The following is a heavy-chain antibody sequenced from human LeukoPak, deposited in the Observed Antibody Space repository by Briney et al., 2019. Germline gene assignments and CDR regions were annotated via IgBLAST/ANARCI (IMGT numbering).Heavy chain of an antibody. CDR2: IYYSGST. Sequence: SETLSLACTVSGGSISSSSYYWGWIRQPPGKGLEWIGSIYYSGSTYYNPSLKSRVTISVDTSKNQFSLKLSSVTAADTAVYYCARHALYCSGGSCTPRRWFDPWGQGTLVTVSS. CDR3: ARHALYCSGGSCTPRRWFDP. D-gene: IGHD2-15*01. J-gene: IGHJ5*02. CDR1: GGSISSSSYY. V-gene: IGHV4-39*01.